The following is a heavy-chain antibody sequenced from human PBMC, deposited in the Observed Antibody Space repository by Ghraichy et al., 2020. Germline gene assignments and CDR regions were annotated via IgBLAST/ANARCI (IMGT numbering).Heavy chain of an antibody. CDR2: TYHGGAT. Sequence: GSLRLSCTVSGYSITSPYHWGWIRQPPGKGLEWIAMTYHGGATYYNPSLKSRVTMSIDTSQSQFSLKLSSVTAADTAIYYCVRDMTTIVPRPNGGFDVWGQGTMVTVSS. J-gene: IGHJ3*01. CDR1: GYSITSPYH. V-gene: IGHV4-38-2*02. CDR3: VRDMTTIVPRPNGGFDV. D-gene: IGHD3-22*01.